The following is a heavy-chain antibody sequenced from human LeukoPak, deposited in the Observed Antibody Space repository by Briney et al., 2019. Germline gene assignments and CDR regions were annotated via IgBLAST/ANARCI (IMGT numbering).Heavy chain of an antibody. V-gene: IGHV3-7*01. CDR3: AKDRGVVTAILDY. Sequence: PGESLRLSCTASGFTFSNFWMGWVRQAPGKGLEWVANIKQDETEKFYLGSVKGRFTISRDNSKNTLYLQMNSLRAEDTAVYYCAKDRGVVTAILDYWGQGTLVTVSS. CDR2: IKQDETEK. J-gene: IGHJ4*02. CDR1: GFTFSNFW. D-gene: IGHD2-21*02.